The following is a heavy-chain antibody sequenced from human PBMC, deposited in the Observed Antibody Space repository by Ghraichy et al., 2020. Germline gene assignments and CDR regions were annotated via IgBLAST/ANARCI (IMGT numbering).Heavy chain of an antibody. CDR3: ARGLNSYDSSLNWFDP. CDR1: GGSFSGYY. CDR2: INHSGST. D-gene: IGHD3-22*01. V-gene: IGHV4-34*01. J-gene: IGHJ5*02. Sequence: SETLSLTCAVSGGSFSGYYWSWIRQPPGKGLEWIGEINHSGSTNYNPSLKSRVTISVDTSKNQFSLKLSSVTAADTAVYYCARGLNSYDSSLNWFDPWGTGSLVIVSS.